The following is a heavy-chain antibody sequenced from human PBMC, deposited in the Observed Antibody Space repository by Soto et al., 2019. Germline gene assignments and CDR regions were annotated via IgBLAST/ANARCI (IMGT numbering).Heavy chain of an antibody. CDR2: ITRTDST. J-gene: IGHJ4*02. Sequence: SLRLSCTASGFTFSNYAMSWVRQAPGKGLEWASAITRTDSTYYADSVKGRFTISRDNSRNTLYLQMNSLGAEDAALYYCAKALVGEVGATDYWGQGTLVTVSS. CDR1: GFTFSNYA. D-gene: IGHD1-26*01. CDR3: AKALVGEVGATDY. V-gene: IGHV3-23*01.